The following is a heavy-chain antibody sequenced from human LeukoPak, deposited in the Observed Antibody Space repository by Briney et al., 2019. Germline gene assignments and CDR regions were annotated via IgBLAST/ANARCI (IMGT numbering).Heavy chain of an antibody. D-gene: IGHD6-19*01. CDR1: GDSVSTNSAA. Sequence: SQTLSLTCVISGDSVSTNSAAWNWIRQSPSRGLEWLGRTYYRSKWYNDYAVSVKSRITINPDTSKNQFSLQLNSVTPEDTAVYYCARLEAVAGGMDVWGQGTTVTVSS. V-gene: IGHV6-1*01. CDR3: ARLEAVAGGMDV. CDR2: TYYRSKWYN. J-gene: IGHJ6*02.